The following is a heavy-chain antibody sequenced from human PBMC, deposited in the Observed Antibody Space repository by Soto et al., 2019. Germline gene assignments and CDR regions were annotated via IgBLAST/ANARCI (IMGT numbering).Heavy chain of an antibody. CDR3: AHSPCSGGTCYLFDY. CDR1: GFSLSTSGVG. Sequence: QITLRESGPTLVKPTQTLTLTCTISGFSLSTSGVGVGWIRQPPGKSLEWLALIYWDDVQRYSPSLKTRLTITKDTSRSQVVLTMTNMDPLDTATYYCAHSPCSGGTCYLFDYWGQGTLVTVSS. J-gene: IGHJ4*02. D-gene: IGHD2-15*01. V-gene: IGHV2-5*02. CDR2: IYWDDVQ.